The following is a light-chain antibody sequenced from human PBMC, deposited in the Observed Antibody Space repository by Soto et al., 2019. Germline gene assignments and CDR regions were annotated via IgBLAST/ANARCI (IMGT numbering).Light chain of an antibody. V-gene: IGKV3-15*01. CDR1: HRVSSY. CDR2: GAS. Sequence: EVVLTQSVATLSLSPGERVSLSCLASHRVSSYLASYQQKPCRAPTLLILGASTSATGIPARFFGRGSGTEFTPTISSLQSEDFAVYYCQQCYNWPLTFGQGTKVDIK. J-gene: IGKJ1*01. CDR3: QQCYNWPLT.